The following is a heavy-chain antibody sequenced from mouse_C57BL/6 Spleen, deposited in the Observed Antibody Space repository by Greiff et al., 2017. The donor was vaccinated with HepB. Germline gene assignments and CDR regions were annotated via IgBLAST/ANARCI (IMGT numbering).Heavy chain of an antibody. CDR2: INPSTGGT. J-gene: IGHJ4*01. V-gene: IGHV1-42*01. Sequence: VHVKQSGPELVKPGASVKISCKASGYSFTGYYMNWVKQSPEKSLEWIGEINPSTGGTTYNQKFKAKATLTVDKSSSTAYMQLKSLTSEDSAVYYCARFSNYGYYAMDYWGQGTSVTVSS. D-gene: IGHD2-5*01. CDR3: ARFSNYGYYAMDY. CDR1: GYSFTGYY.